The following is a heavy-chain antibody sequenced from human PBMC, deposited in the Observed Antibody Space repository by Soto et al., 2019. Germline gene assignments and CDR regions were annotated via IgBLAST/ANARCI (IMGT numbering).Heavy chain of an antibody. V-gene: IGHV1-18*01. D-gene: IGHD6-6*01. CDR3: ARSRAEYSSSCSYYFAS. Sequence: QVQLVQSGSEVKKPGASVRVSCKTSGYTFATYGITCVRQAPGQGLEWVEWISVYSGDTNYAQKVQGRVTLTRDTITRTAYMDLRSLRSDETAVSYYARSRAEYSSSCSYYFASWGQGTLVIVSS. CDR2: ISVYSGDT. CDR1: GYTFATYG. J-gene: IGHJ4*02.